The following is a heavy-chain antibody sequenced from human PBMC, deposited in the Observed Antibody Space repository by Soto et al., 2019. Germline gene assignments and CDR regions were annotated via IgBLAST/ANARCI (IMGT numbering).Heavy chain of an antibody. J-gene: IGHJ4*02. CDR1: GGSISSGGYY. CDR2: IYYSGST. D-gene: IGHD5-12*01. Sequence: QVQLQESGPGLVKPSQTLSLTCTVSGGSISSGGYYWSWIRQHPGKGLEWIGYIYYSGSTYYNPCLESRVTIAVDTSKNQFSLKLSSVTAADTAVYYCASQLRFPYYFDYWGQGTLVTVSS. V-gene: IGHV4-31*03. CDR3: ASQLRFPYYFDY.